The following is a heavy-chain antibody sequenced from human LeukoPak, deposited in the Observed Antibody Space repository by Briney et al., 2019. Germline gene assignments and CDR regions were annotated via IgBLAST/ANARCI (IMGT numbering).Heavy chain of an antibody. J-gene: IGHJ3*02. CDR2: ISSSSSYI. D-gene: IGHD2-2*01. CDR3: ARVLGYCSSTSCPTVDAFDI. Sequence: PGGSLRLSCAASGFTFSSYSMNWVRQAPGKGLEWVSSISSSSSYIYYADSVKGRFTISRDNAKNSLYLQMNSLRAEDTAVYYCARVLGYCSSTSCPTVDAFDIWGQGTMVTVSS. V-gene: IGHV3-21*03. CDR1: GFTFSSYS.